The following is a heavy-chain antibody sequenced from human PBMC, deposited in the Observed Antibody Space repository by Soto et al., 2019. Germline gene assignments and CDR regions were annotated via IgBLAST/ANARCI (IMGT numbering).Heavy chain of an antibody. CDR1: GFTFGDYA. D-gene: IGHD3-22*01. Sequence: GGSLRLSCTASGFTFGDYAMSWVRQAPGKGLEWVGFIRSKAYGGTTEYAASVKGRFTISRDDSKSIAYLQMNSLKTEDTAVYYCTRDSLSYYYDSSGQGPFDIWGQGTMVTVSS. CDR3: TRDSLSYYYDSSGQGPFDI. J-gene: IGHJ3*02. CDR2: IRSKAYGGTT. V-gene: IGHV3-49*04.